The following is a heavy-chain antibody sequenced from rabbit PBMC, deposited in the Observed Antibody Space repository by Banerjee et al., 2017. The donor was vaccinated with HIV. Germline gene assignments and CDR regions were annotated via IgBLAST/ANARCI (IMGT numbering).Heavy chain of an antibody. V-gene: IGHV1S40*01. J-gene: IGHJ3*01. D-gene: IGHD6-1*01. CDR3: ARGGGAGYGYNL. CDR1: GIDFSSSYW. CDR2: IGAGST. Sequence: QSLEESGGDLVKPGASLTLTCTASGIDFSSSYWICWVRQTPGKGLEWIACIGAGSTYYATWAKGRFTISKTSSTTVTLQMTSLTAADTATYFCARGGGAGYGYNLWGQGTLVTVS.